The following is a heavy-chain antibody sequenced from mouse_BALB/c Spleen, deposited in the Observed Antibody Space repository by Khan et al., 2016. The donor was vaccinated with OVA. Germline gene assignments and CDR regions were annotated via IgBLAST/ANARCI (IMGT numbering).Heavy chain of an antibody. CDR3: ARKGLRWDFDY. J-gene: IGHJ2*01. CDR2: IDPNTGYT. CDR1: GYNIINYW. D-gene: IGHD1-1*01. Sequence: QVQLQQSGAELAKPGASVKLSCKASGYNIINYWILWVKQRPGQGLEWIGYIDPNTGYTEYNQNFKDKATLPSDKSSNTAYMQLSSLTSEDSAVYYCARKGLRWDFDYWGQGTTVTVSS. V-gene: IGHV1-7*01.